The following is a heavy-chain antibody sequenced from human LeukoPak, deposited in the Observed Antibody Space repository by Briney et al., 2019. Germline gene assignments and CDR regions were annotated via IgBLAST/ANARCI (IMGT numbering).Heavy chain of an antibody. CDR3: ARGGLRIPPDY. CDR2: IARTSTYI. Sequence: GGSLRLSCAASGFSFSSYSMNWVRQAPGKGLEWVSPIARTSTYIYYADSVKGRFTISRDNAKNSLYLQMNSLRAEDTAVYFCARGGLRIPPDYWGQGTLVTVSS. J-gene: IGHJ4*02. CDR1: GFSFSSYS. V-gene: IGHV3-21*01.